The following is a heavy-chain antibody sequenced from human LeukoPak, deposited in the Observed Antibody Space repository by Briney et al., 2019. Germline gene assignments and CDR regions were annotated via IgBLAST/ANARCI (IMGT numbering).Heavy chain of an antibody. CDR2: IISRGST. Sequence: GSLILSCAASGFTFSSYAGSWVRQAPGKGLEWVSTIISRGSTYYADSVKGRFTISRDYSRNTLYLQMNSLRAEDTAVYYCAKRGNSSSRSYDAYWGQGTLVTVSS. V-gene: IGHV3-23*01. D-gene: IGHD2-2*01. J-gene: IGHJ4*02. CDR3: AKRGNSSSRSYDAY. CDR1: GFTFSSYA.